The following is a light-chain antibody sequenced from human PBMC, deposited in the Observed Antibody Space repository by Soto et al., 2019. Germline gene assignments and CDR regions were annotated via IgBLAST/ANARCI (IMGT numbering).Light chain of an antibody. CDR3: QQYNNWSLT. V-gene: IGKV3-15*01. J-gene: IGKJ4*01. CDR1: QSVAGN. Sequence: EIVMTQSPATLSVSPGERATLSCMASQSVAGNLAWYQQKPGQAPRLLMYGASTRATGIPARFSGSGSGTEFTLTISSLQSEDFGVYYCQQYNNWSLTFGGGTKVEIK. CDR2: GAS.